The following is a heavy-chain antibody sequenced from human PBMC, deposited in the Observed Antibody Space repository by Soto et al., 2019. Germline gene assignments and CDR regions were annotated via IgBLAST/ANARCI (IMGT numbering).Heavy chain of an antibody. Sequence: EVQVVESGGDLVQPGGSLRLSCAASGFTVSSNSMSWVRQAPGKGLEWVSAIHSDGSTYYAGSVKGRFTISRDNSKNTLYLQMNSLRAEDTAVYYCARVGFWSSNGADYWGQGTLVTVSS. J-gene: IGHJ4*02. D-gene: IGHD2-2*01. CDR2: IHSDGST. CDR3: ARVGFWSSNGADY. CDR1: GFTVSSNS. V-gene: IGHV3-66*01.